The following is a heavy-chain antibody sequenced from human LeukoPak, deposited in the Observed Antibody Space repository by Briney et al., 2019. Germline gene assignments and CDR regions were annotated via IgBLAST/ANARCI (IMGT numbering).Heavy chain of an antibody. V-gene: IGHV3-48*01. D-gene: IGHD5-12*01. CDR3: ERDSLGVGTAFDH. CDR2: ISTSGSTI. CDR1: GFTLSNYN. J-gene: IGHJ4*02. Sequence: GGSLRLFCSASGFTLSNYNMKWVRQAPGKGLEWVSYISTSGSTIYYADSMKDRFIISRDNAKISLYLQMNCLRAGDWIMDYCERDSLGVGTAFDHWGQGTLVTVSS.